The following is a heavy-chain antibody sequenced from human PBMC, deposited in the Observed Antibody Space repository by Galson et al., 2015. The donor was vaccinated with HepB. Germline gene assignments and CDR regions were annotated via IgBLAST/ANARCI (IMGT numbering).Heavy chain of an antibody. Sequence: SLRLSCAASGFRFSDYYLSWIRQAPGRGLEWVSSISSSGISRYYADSVKGRFTISRDNAKNSLHLQLNGLRAEDTAVYFCARGQSRVTVAGLIDYWGQGTLVTVPS. V-gene: IGHV3-11*01. J-gene: IGHJ4*02. D-gene: IGHD6-19*01. CDR1: GFRFSDYY. CDR2: ISSSGISR. CDR3: ARGQSRVTVAGLIDY.